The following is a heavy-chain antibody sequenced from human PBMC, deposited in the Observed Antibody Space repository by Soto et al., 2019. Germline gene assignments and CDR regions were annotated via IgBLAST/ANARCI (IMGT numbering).Heavy chain of an antibody. V-gene: IGHV3-49*03. Sequence: GGSLRLSCTASGFTFGDYAMSWFRQAPGKGLEWVGFIRSKAYGGTTEYAASVKGRFTISRDDSKSIAYLQMNSLKTEDTAVYYCTRDVLRYFDWLSSFDYWGQGTLVTVSS. CDR2: IRSKAYGGTT. D-gene: IGHD3-9*01. CDR3: TRDVLRYFDWLSSFDY. J-gene: IGHJ4*02. CDR1: GFTFGDYA.